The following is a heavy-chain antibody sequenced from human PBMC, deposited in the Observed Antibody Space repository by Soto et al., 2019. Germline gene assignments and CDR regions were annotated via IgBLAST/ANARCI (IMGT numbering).Heavy chain of an antibody. CDR2: IYYSGST. D-gene: IGHD4-4*01. CDR1: GGSISSGDYY. CDR3: AREGGLTTVTKDYYYGMDV. Sequence: QVQLQESGPGLVKPSQTLSLTCTASGGSISSGDYYWSWFRQPPGKGLKWIGNIYYSGSTYYNPALKSRVTRSVDTSKNQCSLKQSSVTAADTAVYYCAREGGLTTVTKDYYYGMDVWGQGTTVTVSS. J-gene: IGHJ6*02. V-gene: IGHV4-30-4*01.